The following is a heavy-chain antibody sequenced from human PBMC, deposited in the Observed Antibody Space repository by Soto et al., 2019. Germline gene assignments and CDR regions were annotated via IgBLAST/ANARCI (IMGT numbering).Heavy chain of an antibody. V-gene: IGHV1-2*02. J-gene: IGHJ6*02. CDR2: INPSSGGT. D-gene: IGHD1-7*01. CDR1: GYTFTSYY. Sequence: ASVKVSCKASGYTFTSYYMHWVRQAPGQGLEWMGRINPSSGGTNYAQKFQGRVTMTRDTSTSTAYMELSRLRSDDTAGYDCARVKGKYNWNYGEWDYYYGMDVWGQGTTVTVS. CDR3: ARVKGKYNWNYGEWDYYYGMDV.